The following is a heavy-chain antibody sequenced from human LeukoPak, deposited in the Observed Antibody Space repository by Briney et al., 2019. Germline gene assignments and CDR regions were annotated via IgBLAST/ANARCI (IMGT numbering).Heavy chain of an antibody. J-gene: IGHJ6*03. V-gene: IGHV3-21*01. CDR2: ITSSSSYI. CDR3: ARDPYSGSYGDYYYYYMDV. Sequence: PGGSLRPSCAASGFSFSTYNMNWVRQAPGKGLEWVSSITSSSSYIYYADSVTGRFTISRDNAKSSLYLQMNSLRDEDTAVYYCARDPYSGSYGDYYYYYMDVWGKGTTVTVSS. CDR1: GFSFSTYN. D-gene: IGHD1-26*01.